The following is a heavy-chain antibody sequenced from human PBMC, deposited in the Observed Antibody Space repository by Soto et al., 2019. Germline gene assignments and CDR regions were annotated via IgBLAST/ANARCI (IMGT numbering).Heavy chain of an antibody. D-gene: IGHD3-22*01. CDR3: ARSMFYSDASNYSPFEY. CDR1: GGSISSYY. CDR2: IYYTGSI. J-gene: IGHJ4*02. V-gene: IGHV4-59*12. Sequence: SETLSLTCTVSGGSISSYYWGWIRQPPGKGLEWIGYIYYTGSINYNPSLKSRVTISIDASKNQFSLRLSSVTAADTAVYYCARSMFYSDASNYSPFEYWGQGTLVTVSS.